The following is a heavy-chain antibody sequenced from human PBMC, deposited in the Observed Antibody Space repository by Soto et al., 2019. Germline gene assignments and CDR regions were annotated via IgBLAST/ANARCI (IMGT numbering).Heavy chain of an antibody. V-gene: IGHV4-30-4*01. CDR1: GDSIGSGYYY. CDR2: IYYIGTT. Sequence: QVQLQESGPRLVKPSQTLSLTCTVSGDSIGSGYYYWTWIRQPPGKGLEWIGYIYYIGTTFYNPSLESRVNISVDTSKNQFSLRVTSVTAADTAVYYCARGSTYYGVVTWGQGTLITVSS. CDR3: ARGSTYYGVVT. J-gene: IGHJ5*02. D-gene: IGHD3-10*01.